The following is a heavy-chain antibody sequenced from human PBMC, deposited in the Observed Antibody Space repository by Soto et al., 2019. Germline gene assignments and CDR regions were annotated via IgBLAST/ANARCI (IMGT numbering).Heavy chain of an antibody. V-gene: IGHV3-30*18. CDR2: ISYDGSNK. CDR1: GFTFSSYG. J-gene: IGHJ5*02. D-gene: IGHD3-22*01. Sequence: PGGSLRLSCAASGFTFSSYGMHWVRQAPGKGLEWVAVISYDGSNKYYADSVKGRFTISRDNSKNTLYLQMNSLRAEDTAVYYCAKDRTPRYYYDSSGLWGLSWFDPWGQGTLVTVSS. CDR3: AKDRTPRYYYDSSGLWGLSWFDP.